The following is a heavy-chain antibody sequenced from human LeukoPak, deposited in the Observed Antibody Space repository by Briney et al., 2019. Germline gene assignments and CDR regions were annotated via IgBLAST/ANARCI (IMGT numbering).Heavy chain of an antibody. CDR3: ARDHPAWIQLWSSKGLDY. CDR1: RYTFTSYG. J-gene: IGHJ4*02. Sequence: SVKVSCKASRYTFTSYGISWVRQAPGRGREWMGWINAYNGNTNYAQKLQGRVTMTTDTTKSTAYMKMRSLRSDDTAVYYCARDHPAWIQLWSSKGLDYWGQGTLVTVSS. V-gene: IGHV1-18*01. D-gene: IGHD5-18*01. CDR2: INAYNGNT.